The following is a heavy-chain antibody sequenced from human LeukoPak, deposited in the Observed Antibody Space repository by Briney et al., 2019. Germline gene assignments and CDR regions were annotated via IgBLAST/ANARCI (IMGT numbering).Heavy chain of an antibody. V-gene: IGHV1-69*13. D-gene: IGHD3-10*01. CDR1: GYTFTSYG. CDR2: IIPIFGTA. Sequence: SVKVSCKASGYTFTSYGISWVRQAPGQGLEWMGGIIPIFGTANYAQKFQGRVTITADESTSTAYMELSSLRSEDTAVYYCARPSSYGSGRYAFDIWGQGTMVTVSS. CDR3: ARPSSYGSGRYAFDI. J-gene: IGHJ3*02.